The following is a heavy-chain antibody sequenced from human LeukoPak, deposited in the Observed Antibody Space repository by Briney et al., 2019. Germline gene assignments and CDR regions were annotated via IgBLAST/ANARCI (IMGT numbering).Heavy chain of an antibody. D-gene: IGHD3-22*01. CDR1: GYTFTGYY. Sequence: ASVKVSCKASGYTFTGYYMHWVRQAPGQGLEGMGWINPNSGGTNYAQKFQGRVTMTRDTSISTAYMELSRLRSDDTAVYYCARANYYDSSGPRSNYYYMDVWGKGTTVTVSS. V-gene: IGHV1-2*02. J-gene: IGHJ6*03. CDR3: ARANYYDSSGPRSNYYYMDV. CDR2: INPNSGGT.